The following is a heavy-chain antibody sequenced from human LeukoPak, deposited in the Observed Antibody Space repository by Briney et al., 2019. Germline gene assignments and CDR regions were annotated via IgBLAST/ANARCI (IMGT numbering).Heavy chain of an antibody. V-gene: IGHV7-4-1*02. J-gene: IGHJ5*02. CDR1: GYSENFYG. CDR2: INTNTGNP. CDR3: ARALGYCTNGVCQTWAVPGP. Sequence: ASVKVSCKTSGYSENFYGITWVRQVAGQGLEWMGWINTNTGNPTYAQGFTGRFVFSLDTSVSTAYLQISSLKAEDTAVYYCARALGYCTNGVCQTWAVPGPWGQGTLVTVSS. D-gene: IGHD2-8*01.